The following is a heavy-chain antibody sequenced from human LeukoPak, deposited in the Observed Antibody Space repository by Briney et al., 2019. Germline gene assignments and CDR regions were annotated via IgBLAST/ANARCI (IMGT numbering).Heavy chain of an antibody. D-gene: IGHD2-8*01. CDR1: GFTFSSYS. CDR2: ISSSSSYI. J-gene: IGHJ4*02. Sequence: PGGSLRLSCAASGFTFSSYSMNWVRQAPGKGLEWVSSISSSSSYIYYADSVKGRFTISRDNAKNSLYLQMNSLRVEDTAVYYCASLIVLARIFDYWAREPWSPSPQ. V-gene: IGHV3-21*01. CDR3: ASLIVLARIFDY.